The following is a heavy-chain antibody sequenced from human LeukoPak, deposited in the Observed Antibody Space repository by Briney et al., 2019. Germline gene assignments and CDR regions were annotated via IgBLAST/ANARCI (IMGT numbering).Heavy chain of an antibody. CDR1: GFTFSSYS. CDR3: AKQAGYGSDSGFDP. V-gene: IGHV3-23*01. CDR2: TSDRGDYT. D-gene: IGHD3-10*01. Sequence: PGGSLRLSCAASGFTFSSYSMSWVRQAPGKGLEWVSGTSDRGDYTYYADSVKGRFTISRDNSKNTLYLQMNSLRAEDTAVYYCAKQAGYGSDSGFDPWGQGTLVTVSS. J-gene: IGHJ5*02.